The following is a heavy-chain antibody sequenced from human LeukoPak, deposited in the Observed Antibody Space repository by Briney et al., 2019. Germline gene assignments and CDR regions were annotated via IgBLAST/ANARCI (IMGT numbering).Heavy chain of an antibody. Sequence: SETLCLTRTVSGASFSSGDQYWNWIRQSPGKGLEWIGSIHPSGTLYNNPSLESRVTMSMDTSKNQFSLNLNSVTAADTAVYFCSRGLDSRKLGYWGQGTLVTVSS. V-gene: IGHV4-31*03. J-gene: IGHJ4*02. CDR2: IHPSGTL. CDR3: SRGLDSRKLGY. D-gene: IGHD3-22*01. CDR1: GASFSSGDQY.